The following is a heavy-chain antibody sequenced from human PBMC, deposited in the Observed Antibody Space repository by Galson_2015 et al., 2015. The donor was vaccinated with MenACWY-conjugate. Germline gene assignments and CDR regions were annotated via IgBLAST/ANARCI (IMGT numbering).Heavy chain of an antibody. Sequence: SVKVSCKASSYTFISYGITFVRQAPGQGLEWMGWISARNGYTNYALNLQSRVTMTADTSTNTAFMELRSLGSDDTAVYYCARTGIRGYFFDYWGQGTLVTVSS. J-gene: IGHJ4*02. CDR1: SYTFISYG. D-gene: IGHD2-21*02. CDR3: ARTGIRGYFFDY. CDR2: ISARNGYT. V-gene: IGHV1-18*01.